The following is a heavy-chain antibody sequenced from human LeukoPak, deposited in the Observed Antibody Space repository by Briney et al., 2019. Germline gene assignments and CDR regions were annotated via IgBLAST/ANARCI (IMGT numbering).Heavy chain of an antibody. J-gene: IGHJ4*02. V-gene: IGHV4-31*03. CDR3: AREPTQPLRFGEFHPFDN. Sequence: SETLSLTCTVSGGSIRTSEDHWTWIRQLPGKGLEWIGYTSYSGYPDSNPSLKSRVTISLDTSKSQFSLSLTSVTAADTAVYYCAREPTQPLRFGEFHPFDNWGQGTLVTVSS. CDR1: GGSIRTSEDH. D-gene: IGHD3-10*01. CDR2: TSYSGYP.